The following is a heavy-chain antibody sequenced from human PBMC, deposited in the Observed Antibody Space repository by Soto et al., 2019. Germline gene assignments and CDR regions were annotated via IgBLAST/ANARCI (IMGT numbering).Heavy chain of an antibody. CDR2: ISYDGSNK. Sequence: QVQLVESGGGVVQPGRSLRLSCAASGFTFSSYAMHWVRQAPGKGLEWVAVISYDGSNKYYADSVKGRFTISRDNSKNTLYLQMNSLRAEDTAVYYCARRGVYGGKSAHFDYWGQGTLVTVSS. CDR3: ARRGVYGGKSAHFDY. CDR1: GFTFSSYA. J-gene: IGHJ4*02. D-gene: IGHD2-15*01. V-gene: IGHV3-30-3*01.